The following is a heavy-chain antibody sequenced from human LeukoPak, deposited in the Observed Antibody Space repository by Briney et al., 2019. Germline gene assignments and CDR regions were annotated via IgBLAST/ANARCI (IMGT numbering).Heavy chain of an antibody. V-gene: IGHV1-8*01. CDR3: AREGSSSSGIDY. J-gene: IGHJ4*02. CDR2: MNPNSGNT. CDR1: GYTFTSYD. D-gene: IGHD6-6*01. Sequence: ASVKVSCKASGYTFTSYDINWLRQATGQGLEWMGWMNPNSGNTGYAQKFQGRVTMTRNTSISTAYMELISLRSVDTAVYYCAREGSSSSGIDYWGQGTLVTVSS.